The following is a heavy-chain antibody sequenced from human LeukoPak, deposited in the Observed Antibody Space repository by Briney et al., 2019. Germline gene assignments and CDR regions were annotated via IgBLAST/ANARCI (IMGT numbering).Heavy chain of an antibody. D-gene: IGHD4-17*01. J-gene: IGHJ4*02. Sequence: SETLSLTCTVSNGSISIYYWSWVRQPAGKGLEWIGRTSASGSTNYNPSLKSRVTMSVDTSKNQFSLKLSSVTAADTAVYYCAREITVTRPFDYWGQGTLVTVSS. CDR1: NGSISIYY. CDR2: TSASGST. CDR3: AREITVTRPFDY. V-gene: IGHV4-4*07.